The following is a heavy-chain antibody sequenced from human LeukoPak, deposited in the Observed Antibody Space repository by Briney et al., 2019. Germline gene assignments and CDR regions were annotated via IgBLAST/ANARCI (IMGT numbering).Heavy chain of an antibody. CDR3: ARETILTGHDAFDI. Sequence: GSSVRVSCKASGGTFSSYAISWVRQAPGQGLEWMGRINPILGIANYAQKFQGRVTITADKSTYTAYMELSSLRSEDTAVYYCARETILTGHDAFDIWGQGTMVTVSS. J-gene: IGHJ3*02. D-gene: IGHD3-9*01. CDR1: GGTFSSYA. V-gene: IGHV1-69*04. CDR2: INPILGIA.